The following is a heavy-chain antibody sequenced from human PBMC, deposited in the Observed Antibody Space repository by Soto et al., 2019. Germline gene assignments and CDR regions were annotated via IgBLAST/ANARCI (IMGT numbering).Heavy chain of an antibody. CDR1: GGTFSSNA. CDR3: ASAPYDGSSYAATMDY. D-gene: IGHD3-22*01. J-gene: IGHJ4*02. CDR2: IIPLTDLT. Sequence: QVQLVQSGAEVKKPGSSVKVSCKASGGTFSSNAFIWVRQAPGQGLEWVGIIIPLTDLTKYAPNLQGRVTITAHKSTRTPYMALSRLRSADTALYYCASAPYDGSSYAATMDYWGQGPLLTVSS. V-gene: IGHV1-69*02.